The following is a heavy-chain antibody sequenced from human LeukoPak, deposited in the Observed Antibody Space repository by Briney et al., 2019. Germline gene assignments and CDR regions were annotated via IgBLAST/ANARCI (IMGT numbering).Heavy chain of an antibody. Sequence: GGSLRLSCVASGFTFSSNWMHWVRQTPGKGLVWVSHINGDGSTTRYADSVEGRFTISRDNAKNSLYLQMNSLRAEDTALYYCARDYDYGDYPGYWGQGTLVTVSS. V-gene: IGHV3-74*01. CDR2: INGDGSTT. J-gene: IGHJ4*02. D-gene: IGHD4-17*01. CDR3: ARDYDYGDYPGY. CDR1: GFTFSSNW.